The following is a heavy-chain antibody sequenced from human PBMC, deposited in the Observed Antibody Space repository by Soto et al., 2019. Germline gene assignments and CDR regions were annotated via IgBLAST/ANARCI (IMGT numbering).Heavy chain of an antibody. CDR2: IRGFSPYT. CDR3: ARDRGYDAHDYYYNAMDV. D-gene: IGHD3-10*01. V-gene: IGHV3-21*01. CDR1: GFTFWTYT. J-gene: IGHJ6*02. Sequence: PGGSIKVWRMSSGFTFWTYTMNWVRKTPGKGLEWVSGIRGFSPYTFYAESVKGRFTISRDNARNSLYLQMNSLRAEDTAVYYCARDRGYDAHDYYYNAMDVWGQGTTVTVSS.